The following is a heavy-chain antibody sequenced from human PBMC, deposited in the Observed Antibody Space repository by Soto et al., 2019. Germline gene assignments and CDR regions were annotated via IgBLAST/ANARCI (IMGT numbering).Heavy chain of an antibody. Sequence: QVQLVQSGAEVKRPGASVKVSCKASGYTFTTYGVSWVRQAPGQGLEWMGWISAHNGNTIYAQKLQGRVTMTTDTSTSTAYVELRSLRSDDTAVYYCARALTPTDYWGQGTLVTVSS. J-gene: IGHJ4*02. V-gene: IGHV1-18*01. CDR2: ISAHNGNT. CDR3: ARALTPTDY. CDR1: GYTFTTYG. D-gene: IGHD3-9*01.